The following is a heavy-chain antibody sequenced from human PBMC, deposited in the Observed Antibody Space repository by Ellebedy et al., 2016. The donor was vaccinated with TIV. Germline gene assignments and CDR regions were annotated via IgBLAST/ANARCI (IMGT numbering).Heavy chain of an antibody. CDR3: AKPLGYCSDGSCVHNYGETGNFDY. V-gene: IGHV3-7*03. CDR1: GFTFSSYW. Sequence: GESLKISCVASGFTFSSYWMSWVRQAPGKGLEWVAIIKQDGSEKNYVDSVKGQFTISRDNARNSLYLQMNSLRAEDTALYYCAKPLGYCSDGSCVHNYGETGNFDYWGQGTLVTVSS. J-gene: IGHJ4*02. CDR2: IKQDGSEK. D-gene: IGHD2-15*01.